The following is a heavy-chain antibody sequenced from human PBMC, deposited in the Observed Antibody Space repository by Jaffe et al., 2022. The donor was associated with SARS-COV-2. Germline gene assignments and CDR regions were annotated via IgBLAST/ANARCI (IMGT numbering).Heavy chain of an antibody. CDR1: GYRFPIYW. Sequence: EVQLVQSGAEMKKPGESLRISCRGIGYRFPIYWIGWVRQMPGKGLECMGVIYPGDSDTRYSPSFQGQVTISVDKSISTAYLQWNTLKASDSAMYYCARQQVVGAISAFDMWGQGTMVTVSP. J-gene: IGHJ3*02. D-gene: IGHD1-26*01. CDR3: ARQQVVGAISAFDM. CDR2: IYPGDSDT. V-gene: IGHV5-51*01.